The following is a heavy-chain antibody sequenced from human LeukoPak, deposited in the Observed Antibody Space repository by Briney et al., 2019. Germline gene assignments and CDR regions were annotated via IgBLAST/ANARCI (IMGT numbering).Heavy chain of an antibody. J-gene: IGHJ3*02. D-gene: IGHD5-18*01. CDR1: GFTVSSNY. V-gene: IGHV3-53*01. Sequence: GGSLRLSCAASGFTVSSNYMSWVRQAPGKGLEWVSVIYSGGSTYYADSVKGRFTISRDNSKNTLYLQMNSLRAEDTAVYYCARGKRGYSYGFAFDIWGQGTMVTVSS. CDR2: IYSGGST. CDR3: ARGKRGYSYGFAFDI.